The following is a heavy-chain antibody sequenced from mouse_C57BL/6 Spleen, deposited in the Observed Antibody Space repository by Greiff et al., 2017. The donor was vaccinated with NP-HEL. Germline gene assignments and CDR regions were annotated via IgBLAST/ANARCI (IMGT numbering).Heavy chain of an antibody. Sequence: EVQGVESGGGLVKPGGSLKLSCAASGFTFSSYAMSWVRQTPEKRLEWVATICAVGGYTYYPDNVKGRFTISRDNAKNNLYLQMSHLKSADTAVYYCARGEEYGNGFAYWGQGTLVTVSA. CDR1: GFTFSSYA. V-gene: IGHV5-4*01. CDR2: ICAVGGYT. J-gene: IGHJ3*01. CDR3: ARGEEYGNGFAY. D-gene: IGHD2-1*01.